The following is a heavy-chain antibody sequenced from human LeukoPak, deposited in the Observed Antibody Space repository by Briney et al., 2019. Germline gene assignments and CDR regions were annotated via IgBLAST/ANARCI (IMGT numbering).Heavy chain of an antibody. CDR2: ISGSGGST. CDR1: GFTFGYYA. V-gene: IGHV3-23*01. D-gene: IGHD3-9*01. Sequence: GGSLRLSCTASGFTFGYYAMSWVRQAPGKGLEGVSAISGSGGSTYYADSVKGRFTISRDNSKNTLYLQMNSLRAEDTAVYYCIPYYDILTGWDYWGQGTLVTVSS. CDR3: IPYYDILTGWDY. J-gene: IGHJ4*02.